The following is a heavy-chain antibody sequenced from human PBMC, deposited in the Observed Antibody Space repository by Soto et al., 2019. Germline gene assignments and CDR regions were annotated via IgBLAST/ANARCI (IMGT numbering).Heavy chain of an antibody. CDR1: GGTFSSYT. D-gene: IGHD2-2*01. CDR3: ARVVVVPAVPDV. J-gene: IGHJ6*02. CDR2: IIPILGIA. Sequence: QVQLVKSGAEVKKPGSSVKVSCKASGGTFSSYTISWVRQAPGQGLEWMGRIIPILGIANYAQKFQGRITITADKSTSTAYMELSSMRSEDTAVYFCARVVVVPAVPDVWGQGTTVTVSS. V-gene: IGHV1-69*02.